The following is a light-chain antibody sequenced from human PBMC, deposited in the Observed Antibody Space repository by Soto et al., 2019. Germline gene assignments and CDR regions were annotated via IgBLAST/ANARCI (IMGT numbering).Light chain of an antibody. V-gene: IGLV1-44*01. CDR3: AAWDDSLNGPV. CDR1: SSNFGLND. J-gene: IGLJ2*01. Sequence: QSVLTQPPSASGTPGQTVTISCSGSSSNFGLNDVHWYRQLSGTAPQILIYDTNQQATGVPDRFSGSRSGTSASLAIHGLQSEDEADYHCAAWDDSLNGPVFGGGTKLTVL. CDR2: DTN.